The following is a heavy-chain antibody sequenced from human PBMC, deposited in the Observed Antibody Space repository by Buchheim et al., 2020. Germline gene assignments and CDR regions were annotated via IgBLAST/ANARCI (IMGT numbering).Heavy chain of an antibody. Sequence: EVQLVESGGGLVQPGESLRLSCVASGFSVRDQWMSWVRQVPGTGLQWVANIKQDGTITAYLDSVKGRFTISRDNAKNSHYVQMNNLRGEDTAVYYCARDYGEWGQGTL. D-gene: IGHD4/OR15-4a*01. CDR2: IKQDGTIT. CDR1: GFSVRDQW. V-gene: IGHV3-7*01. J-gene: IGHJ4*02. CDR3: ARDYGE.